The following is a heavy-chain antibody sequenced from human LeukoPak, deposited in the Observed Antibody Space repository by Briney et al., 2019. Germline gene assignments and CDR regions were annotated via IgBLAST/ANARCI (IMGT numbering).Heavy chain of an antibody. V-gene: IGHV1-18*01. Sequence: GASVKVSCKASGYTFTSYGISWVRQAPGQGLEWMGWISAYNGNTNYAQKLQGRVTMTTDTSTSTAYMELRSLRSDDTAVYYCATGVGGQGEATTFLDAFDIWGQGTMVTVSS. CDR1: GYTFTSYG. CDR3: ATGVGGQGEATTFLDAFDI. CDR2: ISAYNGNT. J-gene: IGHJ3*02. D-gene: IGHD2-15*01.